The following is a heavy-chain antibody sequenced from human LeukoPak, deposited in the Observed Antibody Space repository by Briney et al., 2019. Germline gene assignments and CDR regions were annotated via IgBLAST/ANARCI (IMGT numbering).Heavy chain of an antibody. CDR2: INPNSGGT. J-gene: IGHJ4*02. D-gene: IGHD2-2*01. CDR1: GYTFTGYY. CDR3: ASGDIVVVPTLDY. V-gene: IGHV1-2*02. Sequence: AASVKVSCKASGYTFTGYYMHRVRQAPGQGLEWMGWINPNSGGTNYAQKFQGRVTMTRDTSISTAYMELSRLRSDDTAVYYCASGDIVVVPTLDYWGQGTLVTVSS.